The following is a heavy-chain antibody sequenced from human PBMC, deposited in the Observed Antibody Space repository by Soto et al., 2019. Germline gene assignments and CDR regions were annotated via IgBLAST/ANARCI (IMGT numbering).Heavy chain of an antibody. J-gene: IGHJ3*02. Sequence: GGSLRLSCAASGFTFSSYEMNWVRQAPGKGLEWVSYISSSGSTIYYADSVKGRFTISRDNAKNSLYLQMNSLRAEDTAVYYWARGAAAFDIWGQGTMVTVSS. V-gene: IGHV3-48*03. CDR3: ARGAAAFDI. CDR2: ISSSGSTI. D-gene: IGHD6-25*01. CDR1: GFTFSSYE.